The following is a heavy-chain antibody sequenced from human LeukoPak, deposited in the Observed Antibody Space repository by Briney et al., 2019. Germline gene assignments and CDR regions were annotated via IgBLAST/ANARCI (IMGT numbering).Heavy chain of an antibody. V-gene: IGHV3-23*05. CDR3: AKGDTGVIRRYYLDS. CDR2: TDTSGVIT. Sequence: PGGSLRLSRAASGFSVGNFGMSWVRQAPGEGLEWVSVTDTSGVITYYTDSVKGRFTISRDNSKNTLNLQMDSLRVEDTAVYYCAKGDTGVIRRYYLDSWGQGTLVTVSS. CDR1: GFSVGNFG. D-gene: IGHD5-18*01. J-gene: IGHJ4*02.